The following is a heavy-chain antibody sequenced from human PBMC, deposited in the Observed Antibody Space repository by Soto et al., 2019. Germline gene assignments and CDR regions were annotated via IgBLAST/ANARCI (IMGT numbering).Heavy chain of an antibody. CDR3: ARDKCAYYSHLVY. V-gene: IGHV1-69*06. CDR2: IIPFFGTP. Sequence: QVLLVQSGAEVKKPGSSVKVSCKLSGATFSSYAMSWVRQAPGQGLEWIGGIIPFFGTPNYAQKFQGRVTITADTSTATSYMELSSLRSDDTAVYYYARDKCAYYSHLVYWGQGTLVTVSS. J-gene: IGHJ4*02. CDR1: GATFSSYA. D-gene: IGHD3-22*01.